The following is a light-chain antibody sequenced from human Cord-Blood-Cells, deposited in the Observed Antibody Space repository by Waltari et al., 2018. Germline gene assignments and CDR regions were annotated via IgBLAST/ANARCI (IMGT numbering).Light chain of an antibody. CDR2: EGS. CDR1: SRDVGSYKL. V-gene: IGLV2-23*01. CDR3: CSYAGSSTVV. J-gene: IGLJ2*01. Sequence: QSALTQPASVSGSPGQSITISCTGTSRDVGSYKLVSWYQQHPGKAPKLMIYEGSKRPSVVSNRFSGSKSGNTASLTISGLQAEDEADYYCCSYAGSSTVVFGGGTKLTVL.